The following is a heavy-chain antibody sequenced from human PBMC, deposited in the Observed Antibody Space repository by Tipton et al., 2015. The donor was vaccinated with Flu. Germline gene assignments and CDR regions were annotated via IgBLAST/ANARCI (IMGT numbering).Heavy chain of an antibody. CDR1: GDSITSSSFY. V-gene: IGHV4-39*07. D-gene: IGHD6-19*01. J-gene: IGHJ4*02. CDR2: VPHSGST. Sequence: TLSLTCTVSGDSITSSSFYWGWIRQPPGKGLEWIGSVPHSGSTSYNPSLKSRIVTSVDTSKSQFSLTLMSETAADTAVYYCARGQGNSGWRYFDYWGQGTLVTVSS. CDR3: ARGQGNSGWRYFDY.